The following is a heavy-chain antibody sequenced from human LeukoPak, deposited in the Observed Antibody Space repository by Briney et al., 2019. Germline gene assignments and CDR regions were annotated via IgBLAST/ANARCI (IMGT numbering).Heavy chain of an antibody. Sequence: PGGSLRLSCAASGFTFSNYWMSWVRQAPGKGLEWVAVMSFDGSDKYYADSVKGRFTISRDNSKNTLYLQMNSLRAEDTAVYYCAKADCSTTSCYFDPWGQGTLVTVSS. CDR3: AKADCSTTSCYFDP. CDR2: MSFDGSDK. V-gene: IGHV3-30*18. D-gene: IGHD2-2*01. J-gene: IGHJ5*02. CDR1: GFTFSNYW.